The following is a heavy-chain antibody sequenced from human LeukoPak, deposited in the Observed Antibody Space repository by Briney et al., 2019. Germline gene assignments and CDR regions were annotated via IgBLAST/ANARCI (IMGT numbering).Heavy chain of an antibody. J-gene: IGHJ4*02. CDR3: ARHAALRYDFDY. CDR2: IYYSGST. V-gene: IGHV4-59*08. Sequence: PSETLSLTCTVSGGSISSYYWSWIRQPPGKGLEWIGYIYYSGSTNYNPSFKSRVTISVDTSKNQFSLKLSSVTAADTAVYYCARHAALRYDFDYWGQGTLVTVSS. D-gene: IGHD3-22*01. CDR1: GGSISSYY.